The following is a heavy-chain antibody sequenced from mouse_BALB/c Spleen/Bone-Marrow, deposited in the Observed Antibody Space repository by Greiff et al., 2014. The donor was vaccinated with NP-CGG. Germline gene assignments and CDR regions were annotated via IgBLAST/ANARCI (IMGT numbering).Heavy chain of an antibody. CDR2: INSDGGST. V-gene: IGHV5-2*01. Sequence: DVKLVESGGGLAQPGESLKLSCESNEYEFPSHDMSWVRKTPEKRLELVAAINSDGGSTYYPDTMERRFIISRDNSKKTLYLQMSSLRSEDTAFYHCARHGDYYGSSLFAYWGQGTLVTVSA. CDR1: EYEFPSHD. CDR3: ARHGDYYGSSLFAY. D-gene: IGHD1-1*01. J-gene: IGHJ3*01.